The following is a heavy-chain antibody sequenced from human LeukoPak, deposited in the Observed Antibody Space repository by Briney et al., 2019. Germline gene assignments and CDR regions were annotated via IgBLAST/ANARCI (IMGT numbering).Heavy chain of an antibody. D-gene: IGHD1-26*01. Sequence: GGSLRLSCAASGFTFSSYWMHWVRQAPGKGLVWVSRINSDGSSTSYADSVKGRFTISRDNAKNTLYLQMNSLRAEDTAVYYCARVSRVPKGDDYWGPGTLVTVSS. CDR3: ARVSRVPKGDDY. J-gene: IGHJ4*02. CDR2: INSDGSST. CDR1: GFTFSSYW. V-gene: IGHV3-74*01.